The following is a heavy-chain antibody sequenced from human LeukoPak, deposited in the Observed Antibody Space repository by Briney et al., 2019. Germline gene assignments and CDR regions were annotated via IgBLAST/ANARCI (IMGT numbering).Heavy chain of an antibody. D-gene: IGHD6-19*01. J-gene: IGHJ6*02. CDR1: GFTFSSYA. V-gene: IGHV3-23*01. CDR2: ISGSGGST. CDR3: AKIAVAETSYYYYGMDV. Sequence: GGSLRLSCAASGFTFSSYAMSWVRQAPEKGLEWVSAISGSGGSTYYADSVKGRFTISRDNSKNTLYLQMNSLRAEDTAVYYCAKIAVAETSYYYYGMDVWGQGTTVTVSS.